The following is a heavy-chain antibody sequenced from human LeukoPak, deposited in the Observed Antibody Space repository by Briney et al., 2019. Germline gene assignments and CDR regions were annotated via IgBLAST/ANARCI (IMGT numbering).Heavy chain of an antibody. Sequence: GSLRLSCAASGFIFRNYAMSWVRQAPGKGLERFSAITGSGDTTYYADSVKGRLTVSRDNSKNTLYVEMNTLRAEDTAVYYCAKWGDYDILTGYYVSDFWGQGTLVTVSS. CDR2: ITGSGDTT. V-gene: IGHV3-23*01. CDR3: AKWGDYDILTGYYVSDF. CDR1: GFIFRNYA. D-gene: IGHD3-9*01. J-gene: IGHJ4*02.